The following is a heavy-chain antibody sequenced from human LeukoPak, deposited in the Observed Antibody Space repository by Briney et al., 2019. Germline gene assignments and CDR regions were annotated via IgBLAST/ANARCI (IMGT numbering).Heavy chain of an antibody. CDR2: ISFDGSDK. CDR3: ARDQPGAYTLSST. CDR1: GFTFSNYA. J-gene: IGHJ5*02. V-gene: IGHV3-30-3*01. D-gene: IGHD6-19*01. Sequence: GRSLRLSCAASGFTFSNYAMHWVRQAPGKGLEWVAFISFDGSDKYYADSVKSRFTISRDNSKNTLYLQMNSLRAEDTAVYYCARDQPGAYTLSSTWGQGTLVTVSS.